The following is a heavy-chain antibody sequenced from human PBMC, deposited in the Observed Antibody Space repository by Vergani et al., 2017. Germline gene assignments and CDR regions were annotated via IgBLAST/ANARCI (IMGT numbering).Heavy chain of an antibody. J-gene: IGHJ4*02. CDR2: ISYDGSNK. V-gene: IGHV3-30*03. Sequence: VQLVESGGGVVQPGRSLRLSCAASGFTFSSYGMHWVRQAPGKGLEWVAVISYDGSNKYYADSVKGRFTISRDNSKNTLYLQMNSLRAEDTAVYYCAGEAEQVVPAAGSFDYWGQGTLVTVSS. CDR1: GFTFSSYG. D-gene: IGHD2-2*01. CDR3: AGEAEQVVPAAGSFDY.